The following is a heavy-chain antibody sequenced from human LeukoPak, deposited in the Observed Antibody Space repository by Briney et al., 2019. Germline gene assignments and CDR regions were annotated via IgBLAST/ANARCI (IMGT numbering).Heavy chain of an antibody. CDR3: ARGLQLWYSGDAFDI. Sequence: GGSLRLSCAASGFTFSNAWMSWVRQAPGKGLEWVAGIWYDGSKKYYADSVKGRFTISRDESKNTLYLQINSLRAEDTAVYYCARGLQLWYSGDAFDIWGQGTMVTVSS. D-gene: IGHD5-18*01. V-gene: IGHV3-33*08. CDR1: GFTFSNAW. J-gene: IGHJ3*02. CDR2: IWYDGSKK.